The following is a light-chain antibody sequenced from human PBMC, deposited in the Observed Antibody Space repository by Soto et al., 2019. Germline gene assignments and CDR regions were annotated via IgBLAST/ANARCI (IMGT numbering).Light chain of an antibody. CDR1: SSDVCGYNY. V-gene: IGLV2-11*01. J-gene: IGLJ1*01. CDR2: DVS. Sequence: QSALTQPRSVSWSPGQSVTISCTGTSSDVCGYNYVSWYQQHPGKAPKLMIYDVSKRPSGVPDRFSGSKSGNTASLTISGLQAEDEADFYCCSFAGGYTYVFGPGTKVTVL. CDR3: CSFAGGYTYV.